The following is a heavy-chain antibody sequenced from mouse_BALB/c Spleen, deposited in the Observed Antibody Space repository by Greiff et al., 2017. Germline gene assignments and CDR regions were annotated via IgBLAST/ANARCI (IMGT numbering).Heavy chain of an antibody. CDR1: GFTFSSFG. J-gene: IGHJ1*01. Sequence: EVKLMESGGGLVQPGGSRKLSCAASGFTFSSFGMHWVRQAPEKGLEWVAYISSGSSTIYYADTVKGRFTISRDNPKNTLFLQMTSLSSEDTAMYYCARDYYGYDGYWYFDVWGAGTTVTVSS. CDR2: ISSGSSTI. V-gene: IGHV5-17*02. CDR3: ARDYYGYDGYWYFDV. D-gene: IGHD2-2*01.